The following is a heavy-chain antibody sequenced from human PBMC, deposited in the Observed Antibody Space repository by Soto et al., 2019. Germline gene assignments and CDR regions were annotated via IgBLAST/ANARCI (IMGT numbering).Heavy chain of an antibody. CDR3: ARRYGGNFDY. CDR2: IYYSGRT. D-gene: IGHD1-26*01. Sequence: QVQLQESGPGLVQPSETLSLTCTVSGGSINNYYWSWIRQPPGKGLEWIGYIYYSGRTNYNPSLKNRVTISVDTSKNQFPLKLSSVTAADTAVYYCARRYGGNFDYWGQGTLVTVSS. CDR1: GGSINNYY. V-gene: IGHV4-59*01. J-gene: IGHJ4*02.